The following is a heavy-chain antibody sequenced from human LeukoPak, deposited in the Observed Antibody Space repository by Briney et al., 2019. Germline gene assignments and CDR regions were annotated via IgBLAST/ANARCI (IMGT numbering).Heavy chain of an antibody. CDR3: AKCGSSGCHLIDY. J-gene: IGHJ4*02. V-gene: IGHV3-23*01. CDR1: GFTFSTNA. Sequence: GGSLRLSCAASGFTFSTNAMSWVRQAPGKGLEWFSAISGRTGSTYYADSVKGRFTISRDNSKNTLYPQMDTLRAEDTAVYYCAKCGSSGCHLIDYWGQGTLVTVSS. CDR2: ISGRTGST. D-gene: IGHD5-12*01.